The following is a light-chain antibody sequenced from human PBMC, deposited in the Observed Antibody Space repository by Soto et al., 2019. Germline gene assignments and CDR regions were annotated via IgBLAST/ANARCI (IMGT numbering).Light chain of an antibody. V-gene: IGKV3-11*01. CDR2: DAS. CDR3: QQRSNWPPVYT. CDR1: QSVNTY. Sequence: EIVLTQSPATLSLSPGERATLSCRASQSVNTYLAWYQQKPGQAPRLLIYDASNRATSIPARFTGSGSGTDFTLTISSLESEDFAVYYCQQRSNWPPVYTFGQGTKLEIK. J-gene: IGKJ2*01.